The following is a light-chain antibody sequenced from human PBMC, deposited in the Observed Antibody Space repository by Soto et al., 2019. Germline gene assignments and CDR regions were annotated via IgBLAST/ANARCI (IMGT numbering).Light chain of an antibody. CDR2: RNN. CDR3: AAWDDSLSGNWV. CDR1: SSNIGSNY. Sequence: QSVLTQPPSASGTPGQRVTIYCSGSSSNIGSNYVYWYQQLPGTAPKLLIYRNNQRPSGVPDRFSGSKSGTSASLAISGLRSEDEADYYCAAWDDSLSGNWVFGVGTKVTVL. V-gene: IGLV1-47*01. J-gene: IGLJ3*02.